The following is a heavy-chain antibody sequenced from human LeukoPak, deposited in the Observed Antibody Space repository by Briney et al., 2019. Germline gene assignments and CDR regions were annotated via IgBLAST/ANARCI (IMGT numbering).Heavy chain of an antibody. CDR2: IIPIFGTA. CDR3: ARGRMATTFMDY. J-gene: IGHJ4*02. D-gene: IGHD5-24*01. CDR1: GGTFSSYA. Sequence: GASVKVSCKASGGTFSSYAISWVRQAPGQGLEWMGRIIPIFGTANYAQKFQGRVTITADKSTSTAYMELSSPRSEDTAVYYCARGRMATTFMDYWGQGTLVTVSS. V-gene: IGHV1-69*06.